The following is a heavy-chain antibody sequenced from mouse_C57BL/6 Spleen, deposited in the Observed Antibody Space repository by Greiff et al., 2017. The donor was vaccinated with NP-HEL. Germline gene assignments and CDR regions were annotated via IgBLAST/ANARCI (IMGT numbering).Heavy chain of an antibody. CDR2: IDPSDSET. V-gene: IGHV1-52*01. J-gene: IGHJ1*03. D-gene: IGHD2-10*02. CDR1: GYTFTSYW. CDR3: ARWYGNSWYFDD. Sequence: QVQLQQPGAELVRPGSSVKLSCKASGYTFTSYWMHWVKQRPIQGLEWIGNIDPSDSETHYNQKFKDKATLTVDKSSSTAYMQLSSLTSEDSAVYYGARWYGNSWYFDDWGTGTTVTVSS.